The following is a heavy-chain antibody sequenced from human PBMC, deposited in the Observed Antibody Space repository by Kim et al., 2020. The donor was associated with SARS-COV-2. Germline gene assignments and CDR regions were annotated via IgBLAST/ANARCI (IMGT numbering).Heavy chain of an antibody. CDR3: AKEPTTVTGYWYFDL. CDR1: GFTFSSYA. J-gene: IGHJ2*01. D-gene: IGHD4-17*01. CDR2: ISDDGGST. Sequence: GGSLRLSCAASGFTFSSYAMNWVRQAPGKGLEWVSAISDDGGSTFYADSVKGRFTISRDNSKNTLYLQMNSLRAEDTAVYYCAKEPTTVTGYWYFDLWGRGTLVTVSS. V-gene: IGHV3-23*01.